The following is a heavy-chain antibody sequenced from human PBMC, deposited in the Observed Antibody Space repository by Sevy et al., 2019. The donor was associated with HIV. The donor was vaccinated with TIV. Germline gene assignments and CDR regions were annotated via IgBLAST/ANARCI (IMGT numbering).Heavy chain of an antibody. CDR1: GFTFSDHY. V-gene: IGHV3-72*01. CDR2: TRNKADGYTT. D-gene: IGHD6-13*01. Sequence: GGSLRLSCAASGFTFSDHYMEWVRQAPGKGLEWVGRTRNKADGYTTEYAASVKGRFTISRDDSENSLYPQMNSLKTEDTAVYYCSTHAGIAAAGRVFDYWGQGVLVTVSS. CDR3: STHAGIAAAGRVFDY. J-gene: IGHJ4*02.